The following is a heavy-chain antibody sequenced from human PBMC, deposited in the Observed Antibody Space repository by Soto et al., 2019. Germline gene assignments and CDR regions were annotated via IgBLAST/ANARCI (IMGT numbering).Heavy chain of an antibody. CDR3: ARDITPVPAGGDYYYYYGMDV. CDR1: GGTFSSYA. V-gene: IGHV1-69*13. J-gene: IGHJ6*02. D-gene: IGHD2-2*01. Sequence: EASVKVSCKASGGTFSSYAISWVRQAPGQGLEWMGGIIPIFGTANYAQKFQGRVTITADESTSTAYMELSSLRSEDTAVYYCARDITPVPAGGDYYYYYGMDVWGQGTTVTVSS. CDR2: IIPIFGTA.